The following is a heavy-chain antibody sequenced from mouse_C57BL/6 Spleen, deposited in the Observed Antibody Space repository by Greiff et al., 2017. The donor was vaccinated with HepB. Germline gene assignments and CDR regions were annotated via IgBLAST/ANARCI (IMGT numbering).Heavy chain of an antibody. Sequence: VQLQQPGAELVRPGSSVKLSCKASGYTFTSYWMHWVKQRPIQGLEWIGNIDPSDSETHYNQKFKDKATLTVDKSSSTAYMPLSSLTSEDSAVYYGARSTSWVWYFDVWGTGTTVTVSS. J-gene: IGHJ1*03. CDR2: IDPSDSET. CDR3: ARSTSWVWYFDV. D-gene: IGHD4-1*01. V-gene: IGHV1-52*01. CDR1: GYTFTSYW.